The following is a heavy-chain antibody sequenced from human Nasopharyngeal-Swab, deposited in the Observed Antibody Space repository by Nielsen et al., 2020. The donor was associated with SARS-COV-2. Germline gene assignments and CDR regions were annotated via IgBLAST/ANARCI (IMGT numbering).Heavy chain of an antibody. CDR2: SFYSGST. V-gene: IGHV4-59*01. Sequence: SETLSLTCTVPGGSISGYYWSWIRQRPGNGLEWHGHSFYSGSTTYNPSLRSRVTITVDTSNNQFSLSLSSVTAADTAVYFCARRGNSYGSNWFDSWGLGSLVVVSS. D-gene: IGHD2/OR15-2a*01. CDR1: GGSISGYY. CDR3: ARRGNSYGSNWFDS. J-gene: IGHJ5*01.